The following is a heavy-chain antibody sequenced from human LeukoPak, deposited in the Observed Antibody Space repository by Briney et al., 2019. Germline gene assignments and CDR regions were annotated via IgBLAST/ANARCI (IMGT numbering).Heavy chain of an antibody. Sequence: SETLSLTCTVSGASISSTSYCWGWIRQPAGKGLEWIGHIHTSGSTNYNPSLKSRVTISVDTSKNQFSLKLSSVTAADTAVYYCARGIVVVPTAMENWFDPWGQGTLVTVSS. D-gene: IGHD2-2*01. CDR1: GASISSTSYC. CDR3: ARGIVVVPTAMENWFDP. J-gene: IGHJ5*02. V-gene: IGHV4-61*09. CDR2: IHTSGST.